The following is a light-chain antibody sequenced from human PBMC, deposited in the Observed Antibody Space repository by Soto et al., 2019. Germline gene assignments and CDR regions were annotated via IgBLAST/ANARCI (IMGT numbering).Light chain of an antibody. CDR2: AAS. J-gene: IGKJ1*01. CDR3: QHYGSSPTWT. CDR1: QSVSSSS. Sequence: ETVLTQSPGTLSLSPGXRATLSCRASQSVSSSSLAWYQQKPGQAPRLLIYAASSRATGIPDRFSGSGSGTDFTLIISRLEPEDFAVYYCQHYGSSPTWTFGQGTKVDIK. V-gene: IGKV3-20*01.